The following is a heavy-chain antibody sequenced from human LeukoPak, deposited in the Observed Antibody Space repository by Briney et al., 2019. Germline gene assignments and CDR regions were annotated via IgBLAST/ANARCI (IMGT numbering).Heavy chain of an antibody. J-gene: IGHJ5*02. Sequence: SETLSLTCAVYGGSFSGYYWSWIRQPPGKGLEWIGEINHSGSTNYNPSLKSRVTISVDTSKNQFFLKLSSVTAADTAVYCCARGPYYYGSGSYLSPWGQGTLVTVSS. CDR3: ARGPYYYGSGSYLSP. CDR2: INHSGST. D-gene: IGHD3-10*01. V-gene: IGHV4-34*01. CDR1: GGSFSGYY.